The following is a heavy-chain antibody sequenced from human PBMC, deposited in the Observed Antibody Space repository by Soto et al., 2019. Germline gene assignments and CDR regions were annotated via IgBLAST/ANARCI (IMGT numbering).Heavy chain of an antibody. CDR3: ARDLGTPPGVYYYYYGMDV. J-gene: IGHJ6*02. CDR1: GGTFSSYA. V-gene: IGHV1-69*13. CDR2: IIPIFGTA. D-gene: IGHD3-10*01. Sequence: SVKVSCKASGGTFSSYAISWVRQAPGQGLEWMGGIIPIFGTANYARKFQGRVTITADESTSTAYMELSSLRSEDTAVYYCARDLGTPPGVYYYYYGMDVWGQGTTVTVSS.